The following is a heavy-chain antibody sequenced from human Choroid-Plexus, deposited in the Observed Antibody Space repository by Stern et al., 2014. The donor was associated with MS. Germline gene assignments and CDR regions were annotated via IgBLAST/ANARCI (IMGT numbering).Heavy chain of an antibody. D-gene: IGHD3-22*01. J-gene: IGHJ4*02. CDR3: ATPLTRYDSSGFDY. V-gene: IGHV1-24*01. Sequence: QVQLMQSGAEVKKPGASVKVSCKVSGYTLTELSMHWVRQAPGKGLEWMGGFDPEDGETIYAQKFQGRVTMTEDTSTDTAYMELSSLRSEDTDVYYCATPLTRYDSSGFDYWGQGTLVTVSS. CDR1: GYTLTELS. CDR2: FDPEDGET.